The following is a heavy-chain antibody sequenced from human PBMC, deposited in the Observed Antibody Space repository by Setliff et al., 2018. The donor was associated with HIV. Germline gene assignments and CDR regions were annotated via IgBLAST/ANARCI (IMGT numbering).Heavy chain of an antibody. J-gene: IGHJ4*02. D-gene: IGHD3-10*01. CDR3: ARAYFGSGIYY. CDR1: GGSISGYY. CDR2: ISSSGST. V-gene: IGHV4-4*09. Sequence: SETLSLTCTVSGGSISGYYWSWIRQPPGKGLEWLGHISSSGSTNYNPSLKSRVTISVDTSKNQFSLKLYSVTAADTAVYYCARAYFGSGIYYWGQGTLVTVSS.